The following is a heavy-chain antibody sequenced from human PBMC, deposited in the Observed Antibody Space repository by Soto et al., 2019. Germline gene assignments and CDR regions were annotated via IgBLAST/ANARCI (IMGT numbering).Heavy chain of an antibody. J-gene: IGHJ6*02. CDR2: ISGSGGST. CDR1: GFTFSSYA. V-gene: IGHV3-23*01. Sequence: GGSLRLSCAASGFTFSSYAMSWVRQAPGKGLEWVSAISGSGGSTYYADSVKGRFTISRDNSKNTLYLQMNSLRAEDTAVYYCAKLGDDYGDYDAYYYYGMDVWGQGTTVTVSS. CDR3: AKLGDDYGDYDAYYYYGMDV. D-gene: IGHD4-17*01.